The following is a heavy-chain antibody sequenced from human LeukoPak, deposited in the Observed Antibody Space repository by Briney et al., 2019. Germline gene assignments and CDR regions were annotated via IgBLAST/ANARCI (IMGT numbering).Heavy chain of an antibody. Sequence: SVKVSCKASGGTFTSYTISWVRQAPGQGLEWMGRIIPILGIANYAQKFQVRITITADKSTSTAYMELSSQRFGDKALYYYACILTGYNHWGQGTLVTVSS. CDR2: IIPILGIA. D-gene: IGHD3-9*01. V-gene: IGHV1-69*02. CDR3: ACILTGYNH. J-gene: IGHJ5*02. CDR1: GGTFTSYT.